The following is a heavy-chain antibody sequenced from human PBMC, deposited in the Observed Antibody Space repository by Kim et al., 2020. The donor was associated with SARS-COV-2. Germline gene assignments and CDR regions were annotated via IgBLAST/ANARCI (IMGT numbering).Heavy chain of an antibody. CDR2: IYYTGRT. Sequence: SETLSLTCTVSGRPMSSGTYYWGWIRQSPGKGLEWIGKIYYTGRTDYNPSLRSRVTISVDPSRNQFSLNLNSVTAADTVVYYCARTVSYGTGSYPFDAFDLWGEGTLVTVSS. V-gene: IGHV4-39*01. J-gene: IGHJ3*01. CDR3: ARTVSYGTGSYPFDAFDL. D-gene: IGHD3-10*01. CDR1: GRPMSSGTYY.